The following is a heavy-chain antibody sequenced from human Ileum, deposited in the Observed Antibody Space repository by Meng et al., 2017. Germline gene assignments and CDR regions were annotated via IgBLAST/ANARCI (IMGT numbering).Heavy chain of an antibody. CDR3: ARGPGRGSGSGSFDY. CDR2: IYSSGST. V-gene: IGHV4-31*01. CDR1: GGSIRSGGFY. D-gene: IGHD3-10*01. Sequence: VRPQESVPGLVKPSPTLSLTCTVSGGSIRSGGFYWSWIRQHPGKGLEWIGYIYSSGSTYYNPSLKSLVSISVDTSKNQFSLKLSSVTAADTAVYYCARGPGRGSGSGSFDYWGQGTLVTVSS. J-gene: IGHJ4*02.